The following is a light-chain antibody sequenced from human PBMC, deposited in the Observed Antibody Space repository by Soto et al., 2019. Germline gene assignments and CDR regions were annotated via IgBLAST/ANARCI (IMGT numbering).Light chain of an antibody. V-gene: IGKV1-39*01. CDR1: QYISTY. J-gene: IGKJ1*01. CDR3: QQSYSSPWT. Sequence: DIQMTQSPSSLSASVGDRVTITRRASQYISTYLNWYQHKPGKAPKLLIYAASSLQSGVPSSFSGSGSGTDFTLTISSLQPEDFATYYCQQSYSSPWTFGQGTKVEIK. CDR2: AAS.